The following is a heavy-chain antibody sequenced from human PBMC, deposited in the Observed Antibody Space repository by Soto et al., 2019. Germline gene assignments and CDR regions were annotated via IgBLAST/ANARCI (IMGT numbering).Heavy chain of an antibody. J-gene: IGHJ3*02. CDR2: ISYDGSNK. CDR3: ARDRSTMIVVVITTTSAFDI. CDR1: GFTFRSYA. V-gene: IGHV3-30-3*01. Sequence: PGGSLRLSCAAFGFTFRSYAMHWVRQAPGKGLEWVAVISYDGSNKYYADSVKGRFTISRDNSKNTLYLQMNSLRAEDTAVYYCARDRSTMIVVVITTTSAFDIWGQGTMVTVSS. D-gene: IGHD3-22*01.